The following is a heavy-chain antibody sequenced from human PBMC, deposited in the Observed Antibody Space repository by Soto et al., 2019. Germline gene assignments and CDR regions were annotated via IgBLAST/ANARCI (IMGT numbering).Heavy chain of an antibody. CDR1: GYSFTNYW. J-gene: IGHJ4*02. D-gene: IGHD2-2*01. CDR2: VNPGDSGT. V-gene: IGHV5-51*01. Sequence: PGESLKISCKGSGYSFTNYWIGWVRQMPGKGLEWMGIVNPGDSGTRYSPSFQGQVTISADKSISTAYLQWSSLKASDSAMYYCARLEYCSSTSCYGGYFDYWGQGTLVTVSS. CDR3: ARLEYCSSTSCYGGYFDY.